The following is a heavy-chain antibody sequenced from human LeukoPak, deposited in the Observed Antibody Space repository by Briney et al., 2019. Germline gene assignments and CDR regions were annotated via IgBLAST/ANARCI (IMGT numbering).Heavy chain of an antibody. CDR2: ISAYNGNT. D-gene: IGHD6-13*01. CDR3: ARDVSHSGSWYGWWFDP. J-gene: IGHJ5*02. V-gene: IGHV1-18*01. Sequence: ASVKVSCKASGYIFTTNGISWVRQAPGQGLEWMGWISAYNGNTNYAQKFQGRVTMTRDMSTSTVYMELSSLRSEDTAVYYCARDVSHSGSWYGWWFDPWGQGTLVTVSS. CDR1: GYIFTTNG.